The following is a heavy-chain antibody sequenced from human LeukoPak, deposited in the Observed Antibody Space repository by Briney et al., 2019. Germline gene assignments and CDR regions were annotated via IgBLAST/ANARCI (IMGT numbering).Heavy chain of an antibody. Sequence: GGSLRLSCAASGFTFSTYGMSWVRQAPGKGLEWVSAISGSGGSTYYADSVKGRFTISRDNAKNSLYLQMNSLRAEDTAVYCCAELGITMIGGVWGKGTTVTISS. J-gene: IGHJ6*04. V-gene: IGHV3-23*01. CDR3: AELGITMIGGV. CDR2: ISGSGGST. CDR1: GFTFSTYG. D-gene: IGHD3-10*02.